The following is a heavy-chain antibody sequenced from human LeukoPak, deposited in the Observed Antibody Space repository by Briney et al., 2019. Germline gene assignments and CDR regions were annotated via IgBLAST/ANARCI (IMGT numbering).Heavy chain of an antibody. CDR1: GGSISSGGYS. V-gene: IGHV4-30-2*01. Sequence: SETLSLTCAVSGGSISSGGYSWSWIRQPPGKGLEWIGYIYHSGSTYYNPSLKSRVTISVDGSKNQFSLKLSSVTAAGAAVYYCARTSGLGTSIDYWGQGTLVTVSS. CDR2: IYHSGST. J-gene: IGHJ4*02. CDR3: ARTSGLGTSIDY. D-gene: IGHD3-22*01.